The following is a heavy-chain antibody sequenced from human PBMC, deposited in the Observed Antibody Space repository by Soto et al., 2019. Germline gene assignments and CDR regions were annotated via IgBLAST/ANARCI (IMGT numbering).Heavy chain of an antibody. D-gene: IGHD6-6*01. CDR1: GGTFSSYA. J-gene: IGHJ6*02. Sequence: QVQLVQSGAEVKKPGSSVKVSCKASGGTFSSYAITWVRQAPGQGLEWMGRIIPIFGTANYNQKFQGRVTITADESTSTAYMELGSLRSEDTAVYYCARNEYSTTFYYYGMDVWGQGTTVTVSS. CDR3: ARNEYSTTFYYYGMDV. V-gene: IGHV1-69*01. CDR2: IIPIFGTA.